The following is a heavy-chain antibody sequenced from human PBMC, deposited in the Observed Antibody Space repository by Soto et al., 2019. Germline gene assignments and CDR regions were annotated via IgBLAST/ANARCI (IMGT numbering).Heavy chain of an antibody. V-gene: IGHV4-34*01. D-gene: IGHD2-2*01. J-gene: IGHJ6*02. Sequence: PSETLSLTCAVYGGSFSGYYWSWIRQPPGKGLEWIGEINHSGSTNYNPSLKSRVTISVDTSKNQFSLKLSSVTAADTAVYYCARHRGYCSSTSCFADPPPFLTNYYGMDVWGQGTTVT. CDR2: INHSGST. CDR3: ARHRGYCSSTSCFADPPPFLTNYYGMDV. CDR1: GGSFSGYY.